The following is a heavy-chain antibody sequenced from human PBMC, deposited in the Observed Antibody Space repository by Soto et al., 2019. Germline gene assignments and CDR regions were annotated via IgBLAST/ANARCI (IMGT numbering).Heavy chain of an antibody. CDR2: MYYSGST. CDR3: ARLHCNSPNCVPLDP. J-gene: IGHJ5*02. D-gene: IGHD2-2*01. CDR1: GCSISSGTYY. Sequence: SETLSLTCTVSGCSISSGTYYWGWIRQPPGKGLEWIGSMYYSGSTSYNPSLKSRATMSVDTSKNQLSLRLSSVTAADTAVYYCARLHCNSPNCVPLDPWGQGTLVTVSS. V-gene: IGHV4-39*01.